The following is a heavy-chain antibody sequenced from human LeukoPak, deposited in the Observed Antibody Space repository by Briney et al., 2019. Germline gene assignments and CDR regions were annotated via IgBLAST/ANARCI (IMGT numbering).Heavy chain of an antibody. J-gene: IGHJ4*02. Sequence: GASVKVSCKTSGYSFTGYYMHWVRQAPGQGFEWMGSIDPDSGDTKIAEKFKGRVTMTRDTSSSTAYMEVMSLRSDDTGVYYCARGMYGSGSYSAHWGRGSLVIVSS. CDR1: GYSFTGYY. D-gene: IGHD3-10*01. CDR2: IDPDSGDT. CDR3: ARGMYGSGSYSAH. V-gene: IGHV1-2*02.